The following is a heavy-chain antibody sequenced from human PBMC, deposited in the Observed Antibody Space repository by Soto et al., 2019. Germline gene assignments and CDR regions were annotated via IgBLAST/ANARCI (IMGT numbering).Heavy chain of an antibody. CDR1: GYTFTSYG. CDR2: INPNSGST. V-gene: IGHV1-2*04. J-gene: IGHJ3*02. CDR3: ASTIFGVVGGDDAFDI. D-gene: IGHD3-3*01. Sequence: ASVKVSCKASGYTFTSYGISWVRQAPGQGLEWMGWINPNSGSTNYAQKFQGWVTMTRDTSISTAYMELSRLRSDDTAVYYCASTIFGVVGGDDAFDIWGQGTMVTVSS.